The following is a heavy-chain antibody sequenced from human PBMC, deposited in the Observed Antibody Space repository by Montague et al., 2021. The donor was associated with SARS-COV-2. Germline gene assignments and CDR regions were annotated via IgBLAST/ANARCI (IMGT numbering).Heavy chain of an antibody. Sequence: SETLSLTCTVSGASVTDYYWSWSWKPPGKGLEWVGDVLYNKGTNFNPSLKSRVAISVYTSKNQFSLRLTSVTAADTAFYDCVIHPHYACLNGLPDFWDQGTLVTVSS. CDR3: VIHPHYACLNGLPDF. V-gene: IGHV4-59*08. J-gene: IGHJ4*02. CDR1: GASVTDYY. CDR2: VLYNKGT. D-gene: IGHD3/OR15-3a*01.